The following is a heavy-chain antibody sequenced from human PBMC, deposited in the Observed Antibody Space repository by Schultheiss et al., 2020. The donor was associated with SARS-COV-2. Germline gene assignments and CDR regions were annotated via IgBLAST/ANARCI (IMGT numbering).Heavy chain of an antibody. V-gene: IGHV4-39*07. D-gene: IGHD1-26*01. J-gene: IGHJ3*02. CDR1: GGSISSSSYY. CDR2: IYYSGST. CDR3: AKSLRGSGSYSRNAFDI. Sequence: SETLSLTCTVSGGSISSSSYYWGWIRQPPGKGLEWIGSIYYSGSTYYNPSLKSRVTISVDTSKNQFSLKLSSVTAADTAVYYCAKSLRGSGSYSRNAFDIWGQGTMVTVSS.